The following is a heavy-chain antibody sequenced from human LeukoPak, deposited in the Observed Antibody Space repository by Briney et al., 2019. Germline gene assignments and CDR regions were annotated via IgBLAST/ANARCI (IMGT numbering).Heavy chain of an antibody. CDR2: ISAYNGNT. CDR1: GYTFTSYG. Sequence: ASVKVSCKASGYTFTSYGISWVRQAPGQGLEWMGWISAYNGNTNYAQKLQGRVTMTTDTSTSTAYMELRSLRSDDTTVYYCARIFPGIAAAANWFDPWGQGTLVTVSS. J-gene: IGHJ5*02. V-gene: IGHV1-18*01. D-gene: IGHD6-13*01. CDR3: ARIFPGIAAAANWFDP.